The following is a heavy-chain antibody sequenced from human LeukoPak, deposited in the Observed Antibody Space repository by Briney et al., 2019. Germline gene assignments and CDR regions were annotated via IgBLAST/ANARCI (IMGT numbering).Heavy chain of an antibody. D-gene: IGHD3-16*02. Sequence: SETLSLTCTVSGGSSCTYYWSWVRQSPGKGREWIGYIYVTAHRYNPSLHTRVTISVDASTHQFFLKMSSVTAAAPAVYYCARHIGGGIEDMDVWGKGTKVTVSS. CDR1: GGSSCTYY. V-gene: IGHV4-59*08. J-gene: IGHJ6*03. CDR3: ARHIGGGIEDMDV. CDR2: IYVTAH.